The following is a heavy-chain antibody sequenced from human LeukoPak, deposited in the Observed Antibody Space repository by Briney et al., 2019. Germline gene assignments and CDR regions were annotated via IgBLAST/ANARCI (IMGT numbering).Heavy chain of an antibody. D-gene: IGHD2-15*01. Sequence: GGSLRLSCAASGFTVSSNYMSWVRQAPVKGLEWVSVIYSGGSTYYADSVKGRFTISRDNAKNSLYLQMNSLRAEDTAVYYCARDSKVYCSGGSCYRDYYYYMDVWGKGTTVTVSS. CDR1: GFTVSSNY. CDR2: IYSGGST. V-gene: IGHV3-53*01. CDR3: ARDSKVYCSGGSCYRDYYYYMDV. J-gene: IGHJ6*03.